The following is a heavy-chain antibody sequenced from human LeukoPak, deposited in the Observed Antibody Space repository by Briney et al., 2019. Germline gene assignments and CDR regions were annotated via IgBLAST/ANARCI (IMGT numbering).Heavy chain of an antibody. CDR1: GFTFANSW. D-gene: IGHD1-26*01. Sequence: PGGSLRLSCAASGFTFANSWMAWVRQAPGKGLEWVANIKQDGSTKHYADSLKGRFTISRDNPKNSLFLQMNNLRADDTAIYYCTRDTIGSLDYWGQGILVTAAS. CDR2: IKQDGSTK. V-gene: IGHV3-7*01. CDR3: TRDTIGSLDY. J-gene: IGHJ4*02.